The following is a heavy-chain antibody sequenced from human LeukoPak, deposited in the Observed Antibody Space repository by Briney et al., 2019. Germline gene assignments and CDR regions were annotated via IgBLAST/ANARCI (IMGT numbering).Heavy chain of an antibody. CDR2: IKQDGSEK. J-gene: IGHJ4*02. Sequence: PGGSLRLSCAASGFTFSSYWMSWVRQAPGKGLEWVAIIKQDGSEKHYVDSVKGRFTISRDNAKNSLFLQMNSLRAEDTAVYYCARDSHPGYSNIWGQGTLVTVSS. CDR1: GFTFSSYW. CDR3: ARDSHPGYSNI. D-gene: IGHD6-13*01. V-gene: IGHV3-7*03.